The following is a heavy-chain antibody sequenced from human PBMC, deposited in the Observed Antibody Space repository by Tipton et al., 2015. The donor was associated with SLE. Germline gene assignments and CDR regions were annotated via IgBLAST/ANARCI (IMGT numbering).Heavy chain of an antibody. V-gene: IGHV4-34*01. J-gene: IGHJ4*02. CDR3: AGSPDSGGYPIFDY. CDR2: IHHRGNT. Sequence: TLSLTCAVYGGSFSGYYWSWIRQPPGKGLEWIGEIHHRGNTNYNPSLKSRVTMSVDTSKNQFSLKLSSMTAADTAVYYCAGSPDSGGYPIFDYWGQGSLVTVSS. CDR1: GGSFSGYY. D-gene: IGHD3-22*01.